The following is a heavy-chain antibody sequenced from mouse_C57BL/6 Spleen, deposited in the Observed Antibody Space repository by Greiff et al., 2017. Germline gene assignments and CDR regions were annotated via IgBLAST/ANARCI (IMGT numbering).Heavy chain of an antibody. CDR1: GFNITDYS. J-gene: IGHJ3*01. D-gene: IGHD2-2*01. CDR2: IDPEGGDT. Sequence: EVQLQQSGAELLRPGASVKLSCTASGFNITDYSMHWVKQRPEQGLEWIGWIDPEGGDTEYAPKFKGKATLTADTSSNTAYLQLSSLTSEDPAVYYCTTYYYGYDGVDYWGQGTMVTVSA. V-gene: IGHV14-1*01. CDR3: TTYYYGYDGVDY.